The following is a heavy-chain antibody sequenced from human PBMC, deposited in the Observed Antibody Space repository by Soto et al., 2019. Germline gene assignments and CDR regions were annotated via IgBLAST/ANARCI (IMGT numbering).Heavy chain of an antibody. J-gene: IGHJ4*02. CDR2: INAGNGNT. Sequence: ASVKVSGKASGYTFTSYAMHWVRQAPGQRLEWMGWINAGNGNTKYSQKFQGRVTITRDTSASTAYMELSSLRSEDTAVYYCARDRITIFGVPSYWGQGTLVTVSS. CDR1: GYTFTSYA. D-gene: IGHD3-3*01. V-gene: IGHV1-3*01. CDR3: ARDRITIFGVPSY.